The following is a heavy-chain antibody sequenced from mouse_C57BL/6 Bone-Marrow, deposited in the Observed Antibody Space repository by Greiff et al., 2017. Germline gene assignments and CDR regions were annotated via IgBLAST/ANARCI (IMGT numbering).Heavy chain of an antibody. Sequence: VQLQQSGAELVKPGASVKLSCKASGYTFTSYWMQWVKPRPGQGLEWIGEIDPSDSYTNYNQKFKGKATLTVDTSSSTAYMQLSSLTSEDSAVYYCARWGLRGYAMDYWGQGTSVTVSS. CDR2: IDPSDSYT. D-gene: IGHD2-4*01. V-gene: IGHV1-50*01. J-gene: IGHJ4*01. CDR1: GYTFTSYW. CDR3: ARWGLRGYAMDY.